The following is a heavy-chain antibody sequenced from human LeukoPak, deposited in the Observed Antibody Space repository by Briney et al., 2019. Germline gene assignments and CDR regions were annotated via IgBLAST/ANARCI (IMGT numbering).Heavy chain of an antibody. CDR3: ARPTGWFGESPFDY. V-gene: IGHV4-4*02. CDR1: GGSITSTNW. CDR2: IYHSGST. Sequence: SETLSLTCAVSGGSITSTNWWSWVRQPPGKGLEWIGEIYHSGSTNYNPSLKSRVTISVDKSKNQFSLKLSSVTAADTAVYYCARPTGWFGESPFDYWGQGTLVTVSS. D-gene: IGHD3-10*01. J-gene: IGHJ4*02.